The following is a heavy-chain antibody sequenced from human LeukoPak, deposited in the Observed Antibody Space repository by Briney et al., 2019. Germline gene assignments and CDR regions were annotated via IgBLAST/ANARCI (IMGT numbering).Heavy chain of an antibody. D-gene: IGHD3-16*01. CDR1: GFTFSNYW. CDR3: ARDRLRFDY. Sequence: GGSLRLSCAASGFTFSNYWMTWVRQAPGKGLEWVAYISSSGATTYYADSVKGRFTISRDNAKKSLYLQMNSLRAEDTAVYYCARDRLRFDYWGQGTLVTVSS. J-gene: IGHJ4*02. CDR2: ISSSGATT. V-gene: IGHV3-48*04.